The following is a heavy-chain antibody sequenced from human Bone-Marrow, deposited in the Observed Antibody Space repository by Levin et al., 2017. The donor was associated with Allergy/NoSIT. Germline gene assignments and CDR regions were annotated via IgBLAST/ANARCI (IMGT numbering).Heavy chain of an antibody. CDR3: ARGYILLSWFDP. D-gene: IGHD2/OR15-2a*01. V-gene: IGHV4-34*01. CDR1: GGSFSGYY. J-gene: IGHJ5*02. Sequence: SQTLSLTCAVYGGSFSGYYWSWIRQPPGKGLEWIGEINHSGSTNYNPSLKSRVTISVDTSKNQFSLKLSSVTAADTAVYYCARGYILLSWFDPWGQGTLVTVSS. CDR2: INHSGST.